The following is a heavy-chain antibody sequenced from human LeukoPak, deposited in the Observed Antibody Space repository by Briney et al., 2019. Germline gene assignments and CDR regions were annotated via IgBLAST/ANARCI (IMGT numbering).Heavy chain of an antibody. D-gene: IGHD2-21*02. Sequence: GGSLRLSCEASGFTFSNAWMSWVRQAPGKGLEWVGRIKSKTDGGTTDYAAPVKGRFTISRDDSRNTLYLQMNTLKTEATAVYYCTTCGGDCYFNYWGQGTLVTVSS. CDR2: IKSKTDGGTT. J-gene: IGHJ4*02. CDR1: GFTFSNAW. V-gene: IGHV3-15*01. CDR3: TTCGGDCYFNY.